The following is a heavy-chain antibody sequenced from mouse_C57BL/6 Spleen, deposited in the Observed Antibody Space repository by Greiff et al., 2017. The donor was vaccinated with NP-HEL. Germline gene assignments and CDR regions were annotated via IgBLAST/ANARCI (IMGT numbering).Heavy chain of an antibody. CDR1: GYTFTSYG. D-gene: IGHD1-1*01. J-gene: IGHJ1*03. V-gene: IGHV1-81*01. Sequence: VQLQQSAAELARPGASVKLSCKASGYTFTSYGISWVKQRTGQGLEWIGEIYPRSGNTYYNEKFKGKATLTADKSSSTAYMELRRLTSEDSAVYVSAREEDYYGSSYDWYFDVWGTGTTVTVSS. CDR3: AREEDYYGSSYDWYFDV. CDR2: IYPRSGNT.